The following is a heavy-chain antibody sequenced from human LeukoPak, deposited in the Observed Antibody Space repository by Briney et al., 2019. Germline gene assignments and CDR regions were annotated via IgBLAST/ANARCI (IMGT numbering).Heavy chain of an antibody. CDR3: AKDRVAGLALIAVAGTIDY. Sequence: GGSLRLSCAASGFTFSSYGMHWVRQAPGKGLEWVAFIRYDGSNKYYADSVKGRFTISRDNSKNTLYLQMNSLRAEDTAVYYCAKDRVAGLALIAVAGTIDYWGQGTLVTVSS. CDR1: GFTFSSYG. V-gene: IGHV3-30*02. D-gene: IGHD6-19*01. CDR2: IRYDGSNK. J-gene: IGHJ4*02.